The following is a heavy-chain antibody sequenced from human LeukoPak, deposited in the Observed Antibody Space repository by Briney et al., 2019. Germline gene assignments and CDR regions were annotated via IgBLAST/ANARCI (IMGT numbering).Heavy chain of an antibody. J-gene: IGHJ4*02. CDR1: GYTFTSYG. CDR3: ARDNTVTSGFGRLPNY. V-gene: IGHV1-18*01. Sequence: GASVTVSCKASGYTFTSYGISWVRQAPGQGLEWMGWISAYNGNTNYAQKLQGRVTMTTDTSTSTAYMELRSLRSDDTAVYYCARDNTVTSGFGRLPNYWGQGTLVTVSS. D-gene: IGHD3/OR15-3a*01. CDR2: ISAYNGNT.